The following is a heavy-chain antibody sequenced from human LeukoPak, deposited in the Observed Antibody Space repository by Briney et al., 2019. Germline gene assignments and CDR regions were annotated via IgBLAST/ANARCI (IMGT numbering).Heavy chain of an antibody. D-gene: IGHD6-13*01. J-gene: IGHJ4*02. Sequence: GGSLRLSCAASGFTFSGYWMSCVRQAPGKGVEWVSNIKQDGSVKYYVDSVKGRFTISRDNAKNSLYLQMNSLRAEDTAVYYCATDYSSSWYPGDYWGQGTLVTVSS. CDR1: GFTFSGYW. CDR2: IKQDGSVK. V-gene: IGHV3-7*01. CDR3: ATDYSSSWYPGDY.